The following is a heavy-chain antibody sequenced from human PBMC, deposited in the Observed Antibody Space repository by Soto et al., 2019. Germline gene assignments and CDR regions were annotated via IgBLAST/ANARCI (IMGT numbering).Heavy chain of an antibody. CDR1: GFTFSSYG. V-gene: IGHV3-30*18. D-gene: IGHD3-3*01. Sequence: GGSLRLSCAASGFTFSSYGMHWVRQAPGKGLEWVAVISYDGSNKYYADSVKGRFTISRDNSKNRLYLQMNSLRAEDTRVNYRPKDLIGITIFGVVRTTHYYYGMDVWGQGTTVTVSS. J-gene: IGHJ6*02. CDR3: PKDLIGITIFGVVRTTHYYYGMDV. CDR2: ISYDGSNK.